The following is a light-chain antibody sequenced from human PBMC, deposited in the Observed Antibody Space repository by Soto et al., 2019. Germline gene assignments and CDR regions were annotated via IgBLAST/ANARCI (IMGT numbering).Light chain of an antibody. J-gene: IGLJ1*01. Sequence: QSALTQPASVSGSPGQSITISCTGTSSDVGGYHYVSWYQQHPGKAPKLMIYDVTNRPSGVSNRFSGSKSGNTASLTISGLQAEDEADYYCNSYTSSSTLVFGTGTKVTVL. CDR1: SSDVGGYHY. CDR2: DVT. CDR3: NSYTSSSTLV. V-gene: IGLV2-14*01.